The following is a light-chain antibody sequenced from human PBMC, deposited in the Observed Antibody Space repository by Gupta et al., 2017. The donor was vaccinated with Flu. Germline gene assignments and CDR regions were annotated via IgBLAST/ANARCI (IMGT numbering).Light chain of an antibody. CDR2: DDN. CDR1: SGSIATNY. J-gene: IGLJ3*02. CDR3: QSYENYNQWV. V-gene: IGLV6-57*04. Sequence: NFMLTQPHSVSESQGQTLTISCTRSSGSIATNYVQWYHQRPGSAPTTLIFDDNQRPSGGPDRFSGSVDSSSNSASLTISGLRPEDEADYYGQSYENYNQWVFGGGTKVTVL.